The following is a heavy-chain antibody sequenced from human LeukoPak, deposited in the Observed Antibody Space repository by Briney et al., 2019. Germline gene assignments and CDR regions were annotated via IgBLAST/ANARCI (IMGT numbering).Heavy chain of an antibody. Sequence: GGSLRLSCAASGFTFSSSWMHWVCQAPDKGLGWVADIKCDGSEKYYVDSVKGRLTLSRDNSKNTRYLQMNSLRAQDTAVYCCARGESIVATPVGFFDYYWGHGALGTVSS. CDR1: GFTFSSSW. CDR3: ARGESIVATPVGFFDYY. V-gene: IGHV3-52*01. D-gene: IGHD5-12*01. CDR2: IKCDGSEK. J-gene: IGHJ4*03.